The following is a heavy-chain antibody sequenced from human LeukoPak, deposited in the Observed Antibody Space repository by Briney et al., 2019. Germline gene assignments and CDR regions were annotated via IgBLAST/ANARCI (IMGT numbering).Heavy chain of an antibody. V-gene: IGHV3-7*03. CDR3: AKGGEWLVSSAYYYFYMDV. CDR1: GFTFSNSW. CDR2: IQEDGSAQ. D-gene: IGHD6-19*01. J-gene: IGHJ6*03. Sequence: GGSLRLSCEASGFTFSNSWMSWVRQAPGKGLEWVANIQEDGSAQYYADSVKGRFTISRDNSKNTLYLQMNSLRAEDTAVYYCAKGGEWLVSSAYYYFYMDVWGKGTTVTISS.